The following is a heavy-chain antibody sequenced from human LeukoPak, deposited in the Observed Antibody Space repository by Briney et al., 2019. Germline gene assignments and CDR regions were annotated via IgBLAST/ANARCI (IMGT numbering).Heavy chain of an antibody. J-gene: IGHJ4*02. Sequence: PGGSLRLSCAASGFTFSNAWMSWVRQAPGKGLEWVGRIKSKTDGGTTDYAAPVKGRFTISRDDSKNTLYLQMNSLKTEDTAVYYCTTDRGDCSGGSCYEVIDYWGQGTQVTVSS. CDR1: GFTFSNAW. CDR3: TTDRGDCSGGSCYEVIDY. V-gene: IGHV3-15*01. D-gene: IGHD2-15*01. CDR2: IKSKTDGGTT.